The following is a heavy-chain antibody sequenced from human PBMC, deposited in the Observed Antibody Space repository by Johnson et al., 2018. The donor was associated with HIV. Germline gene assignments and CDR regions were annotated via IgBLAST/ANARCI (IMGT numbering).Heavy chain of an antibody. CDR3: ARAGCYNVWGGWSSGAFDF. D-gene: IGHD3-3*01. CDR2: IKLDGSEK. J-gene: IGHJ3*01. CDR1: GFTFSSYW. V-gene: IGHV3-7*04. Sequence: EVQLVESGGGVVQPGGSLRLSCAASGFTFSSYWMSWVRQAPGKGLEWVTNIKLDGSEKYYVDSVRGRFTISRDNAKNSLYLQMNSLRAEDTAVYYCARAGCYNVWGGWSSGAFDFWGQGTLVTVSS.